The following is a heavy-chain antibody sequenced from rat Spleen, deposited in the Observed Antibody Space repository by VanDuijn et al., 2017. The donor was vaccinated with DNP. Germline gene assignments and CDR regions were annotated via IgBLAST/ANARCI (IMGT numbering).Heavy chain of an antibody. D-gene: IGHD1-4*01. CDR3: TRGTGYNPLYFDY. CDR2: ISSGGST. J-gene: IGHJ2*01. V-gene: IGHV2S12*01. Sequence: VQLVESGGGLVQPGRSMKLSCAASGFTFSNYDMAWVRQPPGKGLEWIAAISSGGSTYYNSTLKSRQSISRDTSKSQVFLKMNSLQTEDTAIYFCTRGTGYNPLYFDYWGQGVMVTVSS. CDR1: GFTFSNYD.